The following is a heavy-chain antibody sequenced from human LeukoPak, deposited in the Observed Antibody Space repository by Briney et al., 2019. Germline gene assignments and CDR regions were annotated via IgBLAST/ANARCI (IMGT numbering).Heavy chain of an antibody. CDR1: GGSISSSSYY. D-gene: IGHD5-18*01. Sequence: PSETLSLTCTVSGGSISSSSYYWGWIRQPPGKGLEWIGSIYYSGSTYYNPSLKSRVTISVDTSKNQFSLKLSSVTAADTAVYYCARRYSYGHTFDYWGQGHLVTVSS. CDR2: IYYSGST. J-gene: IGHJ4*02. V-gene: IGHV4-39*01. CDR3: ARRYSYGHTFDY.